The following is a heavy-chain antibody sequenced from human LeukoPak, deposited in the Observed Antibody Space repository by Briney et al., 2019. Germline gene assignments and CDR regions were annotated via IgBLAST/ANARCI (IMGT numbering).Heavy chain of an antibody. CDR3: AKRSESYYSYYYGMDV. D-gene: IGHD1-26*01. V-gene: IGHV3-20*04. CDR2: INWNGGAT. J-gene: IGHJ6*02. Sequence: GGSLRLSCAASGFTFDDYGMSWVRQVPGKGLEWVSGINWNGGATGYADSVKGRFTISRDDAKNSLYLQMNSLRAEDTAVYYCAKRSESYYSYYYGMDVWGQGTTVTVSS. CDR1: GFTFDDYG.